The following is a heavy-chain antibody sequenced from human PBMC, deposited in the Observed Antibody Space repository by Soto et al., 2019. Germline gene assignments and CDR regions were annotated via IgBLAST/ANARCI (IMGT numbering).Heavy chain of an antibody. V-gene: IGHV3-9*01. CDR3: AKRAGVEDAFDI. CDR1: RFTFDDYA. Sequence: EVQLVESGGGLVQPGRSLRLSCAASRFTFDDYAMHWVRQAPGKGLEWVSGISWNSGSIGYADSVKGRFTISRDNAKNSLYLQMNSLRAEDTALYYCAKRAGVEDAFDIWGQGTMVTVSS. CDR2: ISWNSGSI. J-gene: IGHJ3*02.